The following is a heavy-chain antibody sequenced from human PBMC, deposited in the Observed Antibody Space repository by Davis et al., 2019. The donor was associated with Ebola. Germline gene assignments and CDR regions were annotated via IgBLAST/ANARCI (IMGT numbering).Heavy chain of an antibody. CDR3: ARVAYDSSGAPEL. D-gene: IGHD3-22*01. CDR1: GVTFNNYA. Sequence: SVKVSCKVSGVTFNNYAISWVRQAPGRGLEWMGGIVPVLGTSNYAQKFQGRVTITADESAKTAYMELSSLRSDDTADYYCARVAYDSSGAPELWGQGTLVTVSS. J-gene: IGHJ4*02. V-gene: IGHV1-69*13. CDR2: IVPVLGTS.